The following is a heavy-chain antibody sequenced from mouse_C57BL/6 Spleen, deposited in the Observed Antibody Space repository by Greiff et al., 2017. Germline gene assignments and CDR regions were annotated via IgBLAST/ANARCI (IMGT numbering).Heavy chain of an antibody. Sequence: VQLQPSGAELARPGASVKLSCKASGYTFTSYGISWVKQRTGQGLEWIGAIYPRSGNTYYNEKFKGKATLTADKSSSTAYMELRSLTSEDSAVYFCARDKDGHDYWGQGTTLTVSS. V-gene: IGHV1-81*01. CDR1: GYTFTSYG. CDR2: IYPRSGNT. CDR3: ARDKDGHDY. D-gene: IGHD2-3*01. J-gene: IGHJ2*01.